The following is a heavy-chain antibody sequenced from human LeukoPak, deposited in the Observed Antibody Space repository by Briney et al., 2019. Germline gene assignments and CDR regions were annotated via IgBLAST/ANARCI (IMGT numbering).Heavy chain of an antibody. CDR2: IHHGGST. V-gene: IGHV4-4*02. CDR1: GYSISSGHW. J-gene: IGHJ3*02. D-gene: IGHD3-10*01. Sequence: SETLSLTCAVSGYSISSGHWWSWVRQPPGKGLEWIGEIHHGGSTNYNPSLKSRVTISVDKSKNQFSLKLDSVTAADTAVYYCARERGSIVRGVITVYAFDIWGQGTMVTVSS. CDR3: ARERGSIVRGVITVYAFDI.